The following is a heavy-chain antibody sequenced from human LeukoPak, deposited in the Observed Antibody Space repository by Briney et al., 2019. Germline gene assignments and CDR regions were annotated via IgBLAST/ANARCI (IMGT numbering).Heavy chain of an antibody. J-gene: IGHJ4*02. V-gene: IGHV3-23*01. CDR3: AKGLNSGWSVFDY. D-gene: IGHD6-19*01. Sequence: PGGSLRLSCAASGFTFSNYAMSWVRQAPGKGLEWVSVVTASGISTYYADSVKGRFTISRDNSKNMIYLQMNSLRAEDTAVFFCAKGLNSGWSVFDYWGQGTLVTVSS. CDR1: GFTFSNYA. CDR2: VTASGIST.